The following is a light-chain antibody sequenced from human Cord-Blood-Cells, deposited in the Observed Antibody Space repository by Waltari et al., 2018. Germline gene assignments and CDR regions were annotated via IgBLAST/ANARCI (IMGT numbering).Light chain of an antibody. V-gene: IGKV1-33*01. J-gene: IGKJ5*01. CDR2: DAS. CDR1: QDISNY. Sequence: DIQMTQSPSSLSASVGDRVTITCQASQDISNYLNWYQQKPGKAPKLLIYDASNLETGVPSMFSGSGSGTDFTFTISRLQPEDIATYYCQQYDNLPITFGQGTRLEIK. CDR3: QQYDNLPIT.